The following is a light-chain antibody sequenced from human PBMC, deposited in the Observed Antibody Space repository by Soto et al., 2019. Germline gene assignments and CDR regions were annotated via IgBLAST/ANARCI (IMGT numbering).Light chain of an antibody. V-gene: IGKV1-5*03. CDR2: KAS. Sequence: DIQMTQSPSTLSASVGDRVTITCRASQSISSWLAWYQQKPGKAPKLLIYKASSLESEVPSRFSGSGSGTEFTLPISSLQPDDFATYYCQQYNSLYPFGQGTKLEIK. CDR1: QSISSW. J-gene: IGKJ2*01. CDR3: QQYNSLYP.